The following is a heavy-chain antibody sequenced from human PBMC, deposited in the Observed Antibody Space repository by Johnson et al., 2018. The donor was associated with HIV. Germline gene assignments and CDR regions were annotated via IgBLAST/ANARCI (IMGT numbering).Heavy chain of an antibody. D-gene: IGHD3-22*01. CDR3: AGGRVSMKVVDLRGGGFDF. CDR1: GLNFSDYS. V-gene: IGHV3-30*04. Sequence: QVQLVESGGGVVQPGTSMRLSCVVSGLNFSDYSMHWVRQTPGKGLEWVAVISFDGTTKYYADSVKGRFTISRDNSNNTLYLQMNSLRVEDTAIYRCAGGRVSMKVVDLRGGGFDFWGQGTKVTVSS. J-gene: IGHJ3*01. CDR2: ISFDGTTK.